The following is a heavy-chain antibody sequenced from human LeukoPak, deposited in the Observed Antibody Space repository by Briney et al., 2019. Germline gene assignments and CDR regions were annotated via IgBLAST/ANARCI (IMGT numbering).Heavy chain of an antibody. V-gene: IGHV3-7*01. CDR1: GFTFNSYW. CDR2: IKQDGSEK. J-gene: IGHJ3*02. Sequence: GGSLRLSCVASGFTFNSYWMNWVRQAPGKGLEWVANIKQDGSEKYYVDSVKGRFTISRDNAKNSLYLQMNSLRAEDTAVYYCAKPITISGATDAFDIWGRGTMVTVSS. D-gene: IGHD3-3*01. CDR3: AKPITISGATDAFDI.